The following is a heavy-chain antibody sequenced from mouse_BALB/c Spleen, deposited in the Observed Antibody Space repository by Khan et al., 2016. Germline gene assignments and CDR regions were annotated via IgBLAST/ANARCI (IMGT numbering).Heavy chain of an antibody. V-gene: IGHV7-3*02. J-gene: IGHJ4*01. CDR1: GFTFTDYY. CDR3: ARDGYYPYAMDY. Sequence: EVELVESGGDLVQPGGSLRLSRATSGFTFTDYYMSWVRQPPGKALEWLGFIRNKANGYTTEYSASVKGRFTISRDNSQSILYLQMNTLRAEDSATYYCARDGYYPYAMDYWGQGTSVTVSS. D-gene: IGHD2-3*01. CDR2: IRNKANGYTT.